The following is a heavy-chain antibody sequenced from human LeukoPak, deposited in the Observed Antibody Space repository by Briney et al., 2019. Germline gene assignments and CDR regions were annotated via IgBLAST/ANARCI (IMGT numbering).Heavy chain of an antibody. CDR1: GGSFSSSSYY. V-gene: IGHV4-39*01. CDR2: IYYSGSN. Sequence: SETLSLTCTVSGGSFSSSSYYWGWIRQPPGKGLEWIGSIYYSGSNYYSPPLKSRVTISVDTSKNQFSLKLSSVTAADTAVYYCARHTYSSMVPRRDYFDYWGQGTLVTVSS. CDR3: ARHTYSSMVPRRDYFDY. D-gene: IGHD5-18*01. J-gene: IGHJ4*02.